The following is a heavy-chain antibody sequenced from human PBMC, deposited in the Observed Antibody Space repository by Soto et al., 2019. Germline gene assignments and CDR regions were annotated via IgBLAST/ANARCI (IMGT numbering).Heavy chain of an antibody. CDR3: ARDPGDSSGYFYFDY. CDR1: GGSISSYY. Sequence: QVQLQELGPGLVKPSETLSLTCTVSGGSISSYYWSWIRQPPGKGLEWIGYIYYSGSTNYNPSLKSRVTISVDTSKNQFSLKLSSVTAADTAVYYCARDPGDSSGYFYFDYWGQGTLVTVSS. CDR2: IYYSGST. D-gene: IGHD3-22*01. V-gene: IGHV4-59*01. J-gene: IGHJ4*02.